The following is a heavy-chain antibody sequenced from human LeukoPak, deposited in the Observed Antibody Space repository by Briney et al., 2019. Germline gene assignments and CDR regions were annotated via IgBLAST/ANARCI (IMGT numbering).Heavy chain of an antibody. J-gene: IGHJ4*02. D-gene: IGHD3-9*01. CDR1: GFTVSSNY. CDR2: IYIGGTT. CDR3: ARGYYDILTGYYYFDY. V-gene: IGHV3-66*01. Sequence: QPGGCLRLSCAASGFTVSSNYMSWVRQAPGKGLEWVSVIYIGGTTYYADSVKGRFTISRDNSKNTLYLQMNSLRADDTAVYYCARGYYDILTGYYYFDYWGQGTLVTVSS.